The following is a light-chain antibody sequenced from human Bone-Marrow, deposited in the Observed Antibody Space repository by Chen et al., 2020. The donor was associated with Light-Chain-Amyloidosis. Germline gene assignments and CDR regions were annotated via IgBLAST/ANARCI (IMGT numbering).Light chain of an antibody. CDR3: QQYNNWPLT. CDR2: GAS. Sequence: EIVLTQSPATLSLSPGERATLSCRASQSVRSYLAWYQQKPGQAPRLLIYGASTRAAGIPARFSGSGSGTEFTLTISSLQSEDFAVYYCQQYNNWPLTFGGGTKVEI. V-gene: IGKV3-15*01. CDR1: QSVRSY. J-gene: IGKJ4*01.